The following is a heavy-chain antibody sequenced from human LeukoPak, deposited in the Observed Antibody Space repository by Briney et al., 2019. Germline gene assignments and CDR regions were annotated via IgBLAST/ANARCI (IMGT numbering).Heavy chain of an antibody. V-gene: IGHV3-23*01. CDR3: AKEIVPPSGYYFDY. J-gene: IGHJ4*02. CDR2: ISGSGVNT. Sequence: GGSLRLSWAASGFTFRNAAMSWVRQAPGNRLGWVSSISGSGVNTYYADSVKGRFTIFRDNSKNTLYLQMNSLRVEDTAVYYCAKEIVPPSGYYFDYWGQGTLVTVSS. D-gene: IGHD6-6*01. CDR1: GFTFRNAA.